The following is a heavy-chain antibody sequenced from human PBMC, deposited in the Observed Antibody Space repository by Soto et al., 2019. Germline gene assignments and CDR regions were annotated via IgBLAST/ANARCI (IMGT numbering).Heavy chain of an antibody. CDR3: ARVGYYDFWSGYRPYGMDV. V-gene: IGHV4-38-2*01. Sequence: SETLSLTCAVSGYSISSGYYWGWIRQPPGKGLEWIGSIYHSGSTYYNPSLKSRVTISVDTSKNQFSLSLSSVTAADTAVYYCARVGYYDFWSGYRPYGMDVCSQGTTITAP. J-gene: IGHJ6*02. CDR2: IYHSGST. D-gene: IGHD3-3*01. CDR1: GYSISSGYY.